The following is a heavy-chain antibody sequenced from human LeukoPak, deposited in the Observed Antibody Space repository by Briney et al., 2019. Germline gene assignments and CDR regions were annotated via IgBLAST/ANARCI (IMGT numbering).Heavy chain of an antibody. V-gene: IGHV4-59*11. CDR3: ARGVATFFDR. Sequence: SETLSLTCKVSGGSISSHYWSWIRQPPGKGLEWIGFIYFDGSTTYNPSLKSRVTISVDTSKDQFSLNLSSVTAADTAVYFCARGVATFFDRWGRGALVAVSS. CDR1: GGSISSHY. J-gene: IGHJ4*02. CDR2: IYFDGST. D-gene: IGHD5-12*01.